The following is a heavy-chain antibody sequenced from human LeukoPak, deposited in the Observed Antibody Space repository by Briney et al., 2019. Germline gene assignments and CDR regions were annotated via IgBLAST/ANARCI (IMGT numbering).Heavy chain of an antibody. CDR1: GFTFSSYA. J-gene: IGHJ4*02. CDR2: ISYDGSNK. D-gene: IGHD3-16*01. V-gene: IGHV3-30-3*01. Sequence: GGSLRLSCAASGFTFSSYAMHWVRQAPGKGLEWVAVISYDGSNKYYADSVKGRFTISRDNSKNTLYLQMNSLRAEDTAVYYCAREEHQMLYGLDYRGQGTLVTVSS. CDR3: AREEHQMLYGLDY.